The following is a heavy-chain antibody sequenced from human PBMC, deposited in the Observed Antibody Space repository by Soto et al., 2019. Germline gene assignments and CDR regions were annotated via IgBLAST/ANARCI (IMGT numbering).Heavy chain of an antibody. CDR1: GGSMTSYY. J-gene: IGHJ5*02. Sequence: SETLSLTCSVSGGSMTSYYWSWIRQPPGKGLEWIGYMSSSGSTNYNPSLKSRVTVSIDTPKNQFSLNLTSVTAADTAVYYCARERWLVTWGQGTLVTVSS. CDR2: MSSSGST. D-gene: IGHD6-19*01. CDR3: ARERWLVT. V-gene: IGHV4-59*01.